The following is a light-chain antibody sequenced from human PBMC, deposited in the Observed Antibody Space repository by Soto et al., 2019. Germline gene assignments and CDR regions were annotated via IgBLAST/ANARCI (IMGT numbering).Light chain of an antibody. J-gene: IGKJ1*01. CDR1: QSVSNF. V-gene: IGKV3-20*01. CDR3: QQYDGSPQA. Sequence: NVFTQSPGTPSLPPGERPTLSCKASQSVSNFFAWYQQKPGQAPRLLIYDASSRATGIPDRFSGNGSGTDFTLTISRLEPEDFAVYYCQQYDGSPQAFGQGTKVDIK. CDR2: DAS.